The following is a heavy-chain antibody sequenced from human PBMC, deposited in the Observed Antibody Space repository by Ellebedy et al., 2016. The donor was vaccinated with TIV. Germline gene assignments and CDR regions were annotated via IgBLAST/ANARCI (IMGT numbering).Heavy chain of an antibody. CDR1: GYSFTSYG. CDR2: INPGDSDT. J-gene: IGHJ4*02. CDR3: ARLGTGYCTGGACPLGDY. V-gene: IGHV5-51*01. Sequence: GESLKISXKGSGYSFTSYGIGWVRQMPGKGLEWMGIINPGDSDTRYSPSFQGQVTISADKSISTAYLQWSSLKASDTAMYYCARLGTGYCTGGACPLGDYWGQGTLVTVST. D-gene: IGHD2-8*02.